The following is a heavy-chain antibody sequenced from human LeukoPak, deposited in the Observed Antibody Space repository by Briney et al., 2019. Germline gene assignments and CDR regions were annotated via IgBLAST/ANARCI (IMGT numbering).Heavy chain of an antibody. CDR2: INHSGST. CDR1: GGSFSGYY. Sequence: SETLSLTCAVYGGSFSGYYWSWIRQPPGKGLEWIGEINHSGSTNYNPSLKSRVTISVDTSKNQFSLKLSSVTAADTAVYYCARHSGSGGYASAFDLWGQGTMVTVSS. D-gene: IGHD5-12*01. V-gene: IGHV4-34*01. CDR3: ARHSGSGGYASAFDL. J-gene: IGHJ3*01.